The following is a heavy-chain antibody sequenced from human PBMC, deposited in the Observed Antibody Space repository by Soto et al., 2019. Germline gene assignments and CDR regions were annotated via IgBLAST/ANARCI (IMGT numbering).Heavy chain of an antibody. J-gene: IGHJ1*01. CDR2: ISYDGSNK. D-gene: IGHD4-17*01. CDR1: GFTFSSYG. CDR3: AKALGYGDLPSSH. Sequence: QMQLVESGGGVVQPGRSLRLSCAASGFTFSSYGMHWVRQAPGKGLEWVAVISYDGSNKYYADSVKGRFTISRDNSKNTLYLQMNSLRAEDTAVYYCAKALGYGDLPSSHWGQGTLVTVSS. V-gene: IGHV3-30*18.